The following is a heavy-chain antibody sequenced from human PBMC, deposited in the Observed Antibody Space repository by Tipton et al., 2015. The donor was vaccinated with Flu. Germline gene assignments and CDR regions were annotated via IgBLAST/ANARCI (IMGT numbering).Heavy chain of an antibody. CDR3: ARRYSSGWYYYFDY. V-gene: IGHV4-59*01. CDR2: IYYSGST. J-gene: IGHJ4*02. D-gene: IGHD6-19*01. Sequence: TLSLTCTVSGGSISSYYWSWIRQPPGKGLEGIGYIYYSGSTNYNPSLKSRVTISVDTSKNQFSLKLSSVTAADTAMYYCARRYSSGWYYYFDYWGQGTLVTVSS. CDR1: GGSISSYY.